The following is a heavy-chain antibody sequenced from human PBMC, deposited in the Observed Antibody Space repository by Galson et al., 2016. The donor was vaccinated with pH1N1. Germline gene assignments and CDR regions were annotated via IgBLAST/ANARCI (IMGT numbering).Heavy chain of an antibody. Sequence: PALVKPTQTLTLTCTFSGFSLSTSGVGVGWIRQPPGKALEWLALIYWNDDKRYSPSLKSRLTITKDNSKNQVVPTMTNMYHVDTATYYCAHSLYGDYVGWFDPWGQGTLVTVSS. J-gene: IGHJ5*02. D-gene: IGHD4-17*01. CDR2: IYWNDDK. V-gene: IGHV2-5*01. CDR1: GFSLSTSGVG. CDR3: AHSLYGDYVGWFDP.